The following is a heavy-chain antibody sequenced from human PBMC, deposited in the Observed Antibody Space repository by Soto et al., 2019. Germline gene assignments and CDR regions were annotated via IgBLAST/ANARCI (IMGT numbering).Heavy chain of an antibody. CDR2: ISAYNGNT. CDR3: ARDGYCTNGVCSTDDAFDI. D-gene: IGHD2-8*01. J-gene: IGHJ3*02. Sequence: GASVKVSCKASGYTFTSYGISWVRQAPGQGLEWMGWISAYNGNTNYAQKLQGRVTMTTDTSTSTAYMELRSLRSDDTAVYYCARDGYCTNGVCSTDDAFDIWGQGTMVTVSS. CDR1: GYTFTSYG. V-gene: IGHV1-18*04.